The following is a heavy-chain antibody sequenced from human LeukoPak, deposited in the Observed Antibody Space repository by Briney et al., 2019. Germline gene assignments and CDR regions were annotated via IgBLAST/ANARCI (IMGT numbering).Heavy chain of an antibody. V-gene: IGHV3-23*01. CDR3: AKSDGGSGSYYRKYFDF. J-gene: IGHJ4*02. D-gene: IGHD3-10*01. Sequence: GGSLRLSCAASGFTFSSYAMSWVRQAPGKGLEWVSSISANGVGTYYADSVKGRLTISRDNSKNTLYLQMNSLRAEDTAVYYCAKSDGGSGSYYRKYFDFWGQGTLVTVSS. CDR1: GFTFSSYA. CDR2: ISANGVGT.